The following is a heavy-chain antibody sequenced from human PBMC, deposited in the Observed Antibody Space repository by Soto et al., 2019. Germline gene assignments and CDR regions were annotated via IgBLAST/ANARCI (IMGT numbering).Heavy chain of an antibody. CDR3: ARSPYGDYRCSFDY. Sequence: PSETLSLTCTVSGGSISSGDYYWSWIXQPPGKGLEWIGYIYYSGSTNYNPSLKSRVTISVDTSKNQFSLKLSSVTAADTAVYYCARSPYGDYRCSFDYWGQGTLVTVSS. J-gene: IGHJ4*02. D-gene: IGHD4-17*01. CDR2: IYYSGST. V-gene: IGHV4-30-4*02. CDR1: GGSISSGDYY.